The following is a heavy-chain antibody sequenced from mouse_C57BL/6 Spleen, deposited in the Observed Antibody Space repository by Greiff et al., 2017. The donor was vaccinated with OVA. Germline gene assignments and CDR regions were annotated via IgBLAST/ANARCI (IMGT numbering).Heavy chain of an antibody. J-gene: IGHJ1*03. CDR3: ARSIYYGSREGYFDV. V-gene: IGHV1-63*01. CDR2: IYPGGGYS. D-gene: IGHD1-1*01. CDR1: GYTFTNYW. Sequence: VMLVESGAELVRPGTSVKMSCKASGYTFTNYWIGWAKQRPGHGLEWIGDIYPGGGYSNYNEKFKGKATLTADKSSSTAYMQFSSLTSEDSAIYYCARSIYYGSREGYFDVWGTGTTVTVSS.